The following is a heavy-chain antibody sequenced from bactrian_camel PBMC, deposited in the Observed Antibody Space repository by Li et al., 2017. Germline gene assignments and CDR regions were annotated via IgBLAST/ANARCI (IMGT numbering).Heavy chain of an antibody. CDR2: IDSDGST. J-gene: IGHJ4*01. CDR3: ATGRDYSDYVLPFND. D-gene: IGHD4*01. V-gene: IGHV3S53*01. Sequence: VQLVESGGGPVQAGGSLRLSCAASGPTYSTACMGWFRQAPGKEREGVAVIDSDGSTTYADSVKGRFTISKDNAKNTLFLQMNSLKPEDTALYYCATGRDYSDYVLPFNDWGQGTQV. CDR1: GPTYSTAC.